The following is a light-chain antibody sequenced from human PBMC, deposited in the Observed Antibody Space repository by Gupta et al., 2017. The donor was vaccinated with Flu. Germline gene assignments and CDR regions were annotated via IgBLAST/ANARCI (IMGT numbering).Light chain of an antibody. CDR2: GAS. CDR3: QQYGLSPKT. J-gene: IGKJ1*01. Sequence: ATLSWPPGERATPSCRASQSVSSNYLAWYQQKPGQSPRLLIYGASTRATGIPDRFSGSGSGTDFTLTISRLEPEDFAVYYCQQYGLSPKTFGQGTKVEVK. CDR1: QSVSSNY. V-gene: IGKV3-20*01.